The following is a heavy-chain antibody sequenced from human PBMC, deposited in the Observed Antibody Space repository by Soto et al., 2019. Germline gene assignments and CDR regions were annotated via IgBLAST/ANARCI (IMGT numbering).Heavy chain of an antibody. J-gene: IGHJ5*01. CDR1: GGSITGHY. CDR2: IFYSGGT. CDR3: ARVGSSGWAPDS. Sequence: SETLSLTCAVSGGSITGHYWIWIRQPPGKGLEWIGYIFYSGGTNYNPSLKSRVTISVDTSKNHFSLKLTSVTAADTALYYCARVGSSGWAPDSWGQGTLVTVSS. D-gene: IGHD6-19*01. V-gene: IGHV4-59*11.